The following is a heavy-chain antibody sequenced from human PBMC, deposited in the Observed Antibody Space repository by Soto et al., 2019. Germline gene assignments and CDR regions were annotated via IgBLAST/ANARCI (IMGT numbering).Heavy chain of an antibody. J-gene: IGHJ4*02. CDR3: QRGNSGDDDEFDY. V-gene: IGHV1-2*02. CDR2: VNPNSGGT. CDR1: GYTFTGYY. Sequence: XSVKVSCMASGYTFTGYYIHWLRQAPGQGLEWMGWVNPNSGGTGYAQRLQGRVTMTRDTSINSVYMELSRLRSDDTAPYFCQRGNSGDDDEFDYWGQGTPVTVSS. D-gene: IGHD5-12*01.